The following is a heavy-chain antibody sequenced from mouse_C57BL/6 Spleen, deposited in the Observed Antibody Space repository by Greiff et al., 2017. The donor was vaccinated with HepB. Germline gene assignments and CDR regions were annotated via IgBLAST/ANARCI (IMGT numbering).Heavy chain of an antibody. CDR3: AISDYYAMDY. CDR1: GFSFTSYG. J-gene: IGHJ4*01. V-gene: IGHV2-5*01. Sequence: VKLMESGPGLVQPSQSLSITCTVSGFSFTSYGVHWVRQSPGKGLEWLGVIWRGGSTDYNAAFMSRLSITKDNSKSQVFFKMISLQADDTAIYYCAISDYYAMDYWGQGTSVTVSS. D-gene: IGHD6-2*01. CDR2: IWRGGST.